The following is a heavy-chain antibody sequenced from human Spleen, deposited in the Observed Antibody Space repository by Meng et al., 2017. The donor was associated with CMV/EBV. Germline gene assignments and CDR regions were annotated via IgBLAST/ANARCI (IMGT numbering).Heavy chain of an antibody. CDR1: GFTFTHYA. Sequence: GGSLRLSCAASGFTFTHYAMNWVRQAPGKGLEWVSVIYPGGLSTYYADSVKGRFTISRDDSKNTLYLQMNSLRAEDTATYYCAKDLREYNSGWPDYWGQGTLVTVSS. CDR2: IYPGGLST. D-gene: IGHD6-19*01. CDR3: AKDLREYNSGWPDY. J-gene: IGHJ4*02. V-gene: IGHV3-23*03.